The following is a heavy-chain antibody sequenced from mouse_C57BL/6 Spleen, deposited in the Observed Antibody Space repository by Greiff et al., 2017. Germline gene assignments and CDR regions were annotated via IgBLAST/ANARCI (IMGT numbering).Heavy chain of an antibody. CDR1: GYTFTDYY. V-gene: IGHV1-76*01. CDR3: ARSSNYGMDY. Sequence: QVTLKVSGAELVRPGASVKLSCKASGYTFTDYYINWVKQRPGQGLEWIARIYPGSGNTYYNEKFKGKATLTAEKSSSTAYMQLSSLTSEDSAVYFCARSSNYGMDYWGQGTSVTVSS. CDR2: IYPGSGNT. J-gene: IGHJ4*01. D-gene: IGHD2-5*01.